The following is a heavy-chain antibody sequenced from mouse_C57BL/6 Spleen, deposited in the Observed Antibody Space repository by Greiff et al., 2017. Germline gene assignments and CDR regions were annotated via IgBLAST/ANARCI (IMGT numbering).Heavy chain of an antibody. CDR1: GFTFSDYY. D-gene: IGHD1-1*01. V-gene: IGHV5-16*01. Sequence: EVMLVESEGGLVQPGSSMKLSCTASGFTFSDYYMAWVRQVPEKGLEWVANINYDGSSTYYLDSLKSRFIISRDNAKNILYLQMSSLKSEDTATYYCARDSITTVGAMDYWGQGTSVTVSS. CDR2: INYDGSST. CDR3: ARDSITTVGAMDY. J-gene: IGHJ4*01.